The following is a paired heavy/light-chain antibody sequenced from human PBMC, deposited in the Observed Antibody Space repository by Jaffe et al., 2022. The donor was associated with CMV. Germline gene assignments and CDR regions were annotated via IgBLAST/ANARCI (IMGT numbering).Light chain of an antibody. V-gene: IGKV1-39*01. Sequence: DVQMTQSPSSLSASVGDRVTITCRASQSIGTYLSWYQQRPGQAPKLLIYDASTFDGAVPSRFSGSGSGTDFTLTISNLQPEDFATYYCQQAYTTPLFTFGPGTTVDIK. CDR2: DAS. J-gene: IGKJ3*01. CDR3: QQAYTTPLFT. CDR1: QSIGTY.
Heavy chain of an antibody. CDR2: IRGAMTT. J-gene: IGHJ5*02. CDR1: GFTFTEAW. Sequence: EVHLVESGGGLVKPGGSLRLSCVASGFTFTEAWMAWVRQVPGKGLEWVGRIRGAMTTEYAAPVQGRFRLSRDDSKNMVYLEMNNLKTEDTAVYYCCWSGYRWFGAWGQGTLVTVSS. CDR3: CWSGYRWFGA. D-gene: IGHD3-3*01. V-gene: IGHV3-15*01.